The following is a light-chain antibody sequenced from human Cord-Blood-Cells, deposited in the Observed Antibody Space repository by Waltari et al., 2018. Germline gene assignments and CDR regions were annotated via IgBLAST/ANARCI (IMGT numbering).Light chain of an antibody. CDR1: QSVSSY. Sequence: EIALTQSPATLSLSPGERATLSCRASQSVSSYLAWYQQKPGQAPRLLIYDASNRATGIPARFSGSGSGTDFTLTISSLEPEDFAVYYCQQRSNWPTTFGQGTKVEIK. CDR3: QQRSNWPTT. V-gene: IGKV3-11*01. J-gene: IGKJ1*01. CDR2: DAS.